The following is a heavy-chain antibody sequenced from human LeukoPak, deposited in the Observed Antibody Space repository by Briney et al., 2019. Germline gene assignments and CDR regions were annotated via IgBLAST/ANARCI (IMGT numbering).Heavy chain of an antibody. V-gene: IGHV3-48*03. Sequence: GGSLRLSCAASGFTFSSYEMNWVRQAPEKGLEWVSYVSSSGSTIYYADSVKGRFTISRDNAKNSLYLQMNSLRAEDTAVYYCARAYSSSFSPWAYYYMDVWGKGTTVTVSS. CDR2: VSSSGSTI. J-gene: IGHJ6*03. D-gene: IGHD6-6*01. CDR3: ARAYSSSFSPWAYYYMDV. CDR1: GFTFSSYE.